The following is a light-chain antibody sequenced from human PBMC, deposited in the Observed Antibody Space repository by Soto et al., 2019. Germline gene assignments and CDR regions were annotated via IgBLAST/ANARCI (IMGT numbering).Light chain of an antibody. CDR1: SSDVGGYNY. J-gene: IGLJ2*01. Sequence: QSALTQPASVSGSPGQSITISCTGTSSDVGGYNYVSWYQQHPGKAPKLVIYEVSNRPSGVSNRFSGSKSGNTASLTISGVQAEDEADYYCSSYTSSSTLYVVFGGGTKLTVL. CDR3: SSYTSSSTLYVV. V-gene: IGLV2-14*01. CDR2: EVS.